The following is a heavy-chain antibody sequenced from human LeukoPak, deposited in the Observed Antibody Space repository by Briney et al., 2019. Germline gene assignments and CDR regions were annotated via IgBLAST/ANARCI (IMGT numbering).Heavy chain of an antibody. CDR2: ITTGSTYI. Sequence: GGSLRLSCAASGFSFSTYNMNWVRQAPGKGLEWVSSITTGSTYIYYADSVKGRFTISRDNAKNSLYLQMNSLRAEDTAVYFCAKDVIGQQWPENYWGQGTLVTVSS. V-gene: IGHV3-21*01. J-gene: IGHJ4*02. CDR3: AKDVIGQQWPENY. CDR1: GFSFSTYN. D-gene: IGHD6-19*01.